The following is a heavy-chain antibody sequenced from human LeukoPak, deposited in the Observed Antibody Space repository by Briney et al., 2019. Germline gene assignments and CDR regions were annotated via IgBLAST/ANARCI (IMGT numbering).Heavy chain of an antibody. D-gene: IGHD2-2*01. CDR1: GGSISSSSYY. J-gene: IGHJ6*03. V-gene: IGHV4-39*01. Sequence: PSETLSLTCTVSGGSISSSSYYWGWIRQPPGKGLEWIGSIYYSGSTYYNPSLKSRVTISVDTSKNQFSLNLSSVTAADTAVYYCARGNRPGYCSSTSCYYYYYMDVWGKGTRSPSP. CDR2: IYYSGST. CDR3: ARGNRPGYCSSTSCYYYYYMDV.